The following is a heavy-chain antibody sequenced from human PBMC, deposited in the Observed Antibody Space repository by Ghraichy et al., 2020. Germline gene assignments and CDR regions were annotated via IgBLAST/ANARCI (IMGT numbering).Heavy chain of an antibody. CDR2: IFYSGST. J-gene: IGHJ4*02. V-gene: IGHV4-61*08. CDR1: GDSIDRRVYY. D-gene: IGHD2-15*01. CDR3: ARMYPIGGVDYFDY. Sequence: SETLSLTCSVSGDSIDRRVYYWSWVRQSPQRGLEWIGLIFYSGSTTYNPPFANRVTLSLDTSKNQFSLDLKSITAADAATYYCARMYPIGGVDYFDYWGQGILVTVSS.